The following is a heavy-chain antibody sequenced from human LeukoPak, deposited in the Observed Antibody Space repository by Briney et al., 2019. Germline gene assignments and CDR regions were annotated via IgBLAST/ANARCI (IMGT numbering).Heavy chain of an antibody. CDR1: GGSISSSSYY. J-gene: IGHJ6*03. Sequence: KPSETLSLTCTVSGGSISSSSYYWGWIRQPPGKGLEWIGEINHSGSTNYNPSLKSRVTISVDTSKNQFSLKLSSVTAADTAVYYCARGQRRLTGHAIYYYMDVWGKGTTVTVSS. D-gene: IGHD3-9*01. V-gene: IGHV4-39*07. CDR3: ARGQRRLTGHAIYYYMDV. CDR2: INHSGST.